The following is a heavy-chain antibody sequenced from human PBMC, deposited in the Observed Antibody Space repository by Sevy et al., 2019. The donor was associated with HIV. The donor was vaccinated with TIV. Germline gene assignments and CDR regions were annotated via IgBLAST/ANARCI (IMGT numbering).Heavy chain of an antibody. J-gene: IGHJ4*02. CDR2: IYYGGNT. D-gene: IGHD6-19*01. V-gene: IGHV4-39*02. Sequence: SETLSLTCIVSGGSVTTTGYYWGWVRQPPGKGLEWIGNIYYGGNTFYKPSLKSRVSISVDTSNNRFPLKLNSVTAADTAVYYCATGRRSGSPFDSWGQGTLVTVSS. CDR1: GGSVTTTGYY. CDR3: ATGRRSGSPFDS.